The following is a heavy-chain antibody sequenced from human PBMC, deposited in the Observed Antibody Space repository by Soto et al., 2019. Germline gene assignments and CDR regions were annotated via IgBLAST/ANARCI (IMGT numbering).Heavy chain of an antibody. CDR2: ISYDGSNK. CDR3: ATGEGSMVRGVLFYYYGMDV. Sequence: GSLRLSCAASGFTFSSYAMHWVRQAPGKGLEWVAVISYDGSNKYYADSVKGRFTISRDNSKNTLYLQMNSLRAEDTAVYYCATGEGSMVRGVLFYYYGMDVWGQGTTVTVSS. CDR1: GFTFSSYA. V-gene: IGHV3-30-3*01. D-gene: IGHD3-10*01. J-gene: IGHJ6*02.